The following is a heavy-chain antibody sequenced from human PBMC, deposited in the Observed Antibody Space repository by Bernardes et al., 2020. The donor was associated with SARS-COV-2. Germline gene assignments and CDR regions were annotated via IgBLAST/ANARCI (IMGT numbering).Heavy chain of an antibody. CDR2: ISGSGGST. CDR3: AKCGFRESRDAFDI. V-gene: IGHV3-23*01. J-gene: IGHJ3*02. CDR1: GFTFSSYA. Sequence: ELVRRSCAASGFTFSSYAMSWVRQAPGKGLEWVSAISGSGGSTYYADSVKGRFTISRDNSKNTLYLQMNSLRAEDTAVYYCAKCGFRESRDAFDIWGQGTMVTVSS. D-gene: IGHD3-10*01.